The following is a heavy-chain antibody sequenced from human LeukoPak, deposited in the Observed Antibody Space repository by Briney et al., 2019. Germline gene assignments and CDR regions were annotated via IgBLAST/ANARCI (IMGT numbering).Heavy chain of an antibody. Sequence: GRSLRLSCAAAGFFFSSYGVSWGRLARRKGLEWVAIISYDGTTKDRAESVKRRFTISSDNSKLYLQMNSLRTDDTAVYYCGRDGNRWQEPLAFWGQGTLVTVSS. D-gene: IGHD1-14*01. J-gene: IGHJ4*02. V-gene: IGHV3-30*03. CDR1: GFFFSSYG. CDR2: ISYDGTTK. CDR3: GRDGNRWQEPLAF.